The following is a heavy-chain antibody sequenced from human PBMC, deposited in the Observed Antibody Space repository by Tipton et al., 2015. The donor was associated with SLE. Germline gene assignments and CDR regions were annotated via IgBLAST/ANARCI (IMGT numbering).Heavy chain of an antibody. D-gene: IGHD2-15*01. CDR3: ARQGYYYAMDV. J-gene: IGHJ6*02. CDR1: GGSISSSRYY. CDR2: IYYTGRS. Sequence: TLSLTCTVSGGSISSSRYYWGWIRQPPGKGLAWIGSIYYTGRSYYNPSLESRVTISVDTSKNQFSLKLRSVTAADTAVYYCARQGYYYAMDVWGHGTTVTVSS. V-gene: IGHV4-39*01.